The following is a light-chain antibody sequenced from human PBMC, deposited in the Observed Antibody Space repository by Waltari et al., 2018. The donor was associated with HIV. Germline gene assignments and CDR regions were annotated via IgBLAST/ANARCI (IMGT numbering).Light chain of an antibody. V-gene: IGKV1-9*01. J-gene: IGKJ4*01. CDR1: QDISTY. CDR3: QQLHSFPLI. Sequence: DIQLTQSPSFLSSHVGDRVTISCRASQDISTYLAWYQQKSGEAPKRLIHGASTLHRGVTSRFSGSGSGTDFTLTIKNLRPEDFAIYYCQQLHSFPLIFGGGTKVE. CDR2: GAS.